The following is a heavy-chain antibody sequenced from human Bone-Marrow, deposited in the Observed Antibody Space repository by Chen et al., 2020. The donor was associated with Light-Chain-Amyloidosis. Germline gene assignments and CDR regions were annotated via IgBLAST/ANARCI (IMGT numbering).Heavy chain of an antibody. J-gene: IGHJ6*02. CDR2: ISGDGSSR. V-gene: IGHV3-74*01. CDR3: ARDLTTVTV. CDR1: GFSIDTYW. D-gene: IGHD4-17*01. Sequence: EVQLVESGGGLVQPGGSLRLSCAASGFSIDTYWLHWVRQAPGKGLVGVSRISGDGSSRSYADSVKGRFTISRDNVKNILYLEMNSLRVEDTATYYCARDLTTVTVWGQGTTVTVSS.